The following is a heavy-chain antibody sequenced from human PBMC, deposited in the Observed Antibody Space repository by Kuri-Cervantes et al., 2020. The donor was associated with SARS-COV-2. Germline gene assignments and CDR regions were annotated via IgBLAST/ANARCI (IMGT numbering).Heavy chain of an antibody. D-gene: IGHD3-9*01. CDR3: ARSFEGWDV. J-gene: IGHJ6*02. V-gene: IGHV3-53*01. CDR2: IYSGGST. Sequence: GESLKISCAASGFTVSSNYMSWVRKAPGKGLEWVSVIYSGGSTYYADSVKGRFTTSRDNSKNTLYLQMNSLRAEDTAVYYCARSFEGWDVWGQGTTVTVSS. CDR1: GFTVSSNY.